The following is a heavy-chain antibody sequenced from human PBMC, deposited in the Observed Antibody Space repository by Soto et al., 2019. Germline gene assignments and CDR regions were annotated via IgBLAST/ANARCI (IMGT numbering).Heavy chain of an antibody. D-gene: IGHD4-17*01. CDR3: ARDIRMTTVTTYHYYYYMDV. V-gene: IGHV3-7*01. Sequence: GSLRLSCAASGFTFSSYWMSWVRQAPGKGLEWVANIKQDGSEKYYVDSVKGRFTISRDNAKNSLYLQMNSLRAEDTAVYYCARDIRMTTVTTYHYYYYMDVWGKGTTVTVSS. CDR1: GFTFSSYW. CDR2: IKQDGSEK. J-gene: IGHJ6*03.